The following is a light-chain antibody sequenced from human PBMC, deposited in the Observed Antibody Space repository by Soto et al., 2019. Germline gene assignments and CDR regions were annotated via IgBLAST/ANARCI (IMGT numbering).Light chain of an antibody. V-gene: IGKV1-9*01. CDR1: QDIAIY. J-gene: IGKJ4*01. CDR2: AAS. Sequence: IQLTQSPSSLSASVGDRVTITCRASQDIAIYLAWYQQQQGEAPKLXIYAASTLYGGVPSRFSGSGSGTDFALTITSLQAEDFETYDCQQLRMYTSTFGGGTQVDIK. CDR3: QQLRMYTST.